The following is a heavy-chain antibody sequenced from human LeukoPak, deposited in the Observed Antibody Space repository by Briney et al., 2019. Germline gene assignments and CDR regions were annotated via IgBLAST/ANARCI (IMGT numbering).Heavy chain of an antibody. CDR1: GFIFSSYG. V-gene: IGHV3-30*18. D-gene: IGHD3-22*01. Sequence: GGSLRLSCAASGFIFSSYGMHWARQAPGKGLEWVAVISYDGSNKYYAESVKGRFTISRDNSKNTLYLQMNSLRAEDTAVYYCAKLPYYYDNSGPPDYWGQGTLVTVSS. CDR3: AKLPYYYDNSGPPDY. CDR2: ISYDGSNK. J-gene: IGHJ4*02.